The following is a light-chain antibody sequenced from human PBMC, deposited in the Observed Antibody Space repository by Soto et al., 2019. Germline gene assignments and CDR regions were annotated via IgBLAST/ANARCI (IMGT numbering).Light chain of an antibody. CDR1: SSDVGGYDF. CDR2: EVN. J-gene: IGLJ3*02. Sequence: QSALTQPPSASGSPGQSVTISCTGTSSDVGGYDFVSWYQKHPGKAPKLLISEVNKRPSGVPDRFSGSKSGNTASLTVSGLQAEDEADYYCSSYAGSNKVFGGGTKVTVL. CDR3: SSYAGSNKV. V-gene: IGLV2-8*01.